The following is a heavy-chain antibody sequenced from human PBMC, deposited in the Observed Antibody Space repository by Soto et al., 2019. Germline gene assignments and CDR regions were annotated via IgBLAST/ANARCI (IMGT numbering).Heavy chain of an antibody. CDR1: GYSFTNHW. Sequence: GESLKISCKGSGYSFTNHWIGWVRQMSGKGLEWMGVVNPGDSETRYSPSFQGQVTISADKSISTAYLQWSSLKASDTAIYYCARHQSGYNRDWGQGTLVTVSS. V-gene: IGHV5-51*01. J-gene: IGHJ4*02. D-gene: IGHD5-12*01. CDR2: VNPGDSET. CDR3: ARHQSGYNRD.